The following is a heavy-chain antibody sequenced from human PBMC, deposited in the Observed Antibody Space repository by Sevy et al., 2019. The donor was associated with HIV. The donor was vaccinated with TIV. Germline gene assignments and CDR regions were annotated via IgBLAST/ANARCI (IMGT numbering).Heavy chain of an antibody. V-gene: IGHV3-7*03. CDR1: GFSFTTYW. J-gene: IGHJ4*02. D-gene: IGHD6-13*01. Sequence: GGSLRLSCAASGFSFTTYWMSWVRQAPGKGLEWLANIRENGGEKYYVDSVKGRFTISGDNAKGSLFLQMNSLRAEDTAVYYCTRDWAVGGTPTRFYFDSWGQGTLVTVSS. CDR3: TRDWAVGGTPTRFYFDS. CDR2: IRENGGEK.